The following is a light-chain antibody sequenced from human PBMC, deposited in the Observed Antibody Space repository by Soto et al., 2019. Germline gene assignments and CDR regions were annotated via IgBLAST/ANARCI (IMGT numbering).Light chain of an antibody. CDR2: GAS. CDR3: QQYGDSPQT. CDR1: EPVSTSF. J-gene: IGKJ1*01. V-gene: IGKV3-20*01. Sequence: EIVLTQSPGTLSLSPGERATLSCRASEPVSTSFLAWYQQKRGQPPRLLIYGASTRATGVPDRFSGSGSGTDFTLTISELDPEDFAVYYCQQYGDSPQTFGPGTKVDIK.